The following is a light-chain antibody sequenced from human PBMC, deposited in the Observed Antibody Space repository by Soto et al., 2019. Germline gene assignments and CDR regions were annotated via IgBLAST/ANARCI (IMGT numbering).Light chain of an antibody. CDR1: QSVSNNY. CDR3: QQYGGPPLVT. J-gene: IGKJ4*01. Sequence: EIVLTQSPGTLSLSPGERATLSCRASQSVSNNYVAWYQQKPGQAPSLLIHGASSRATGIPDRFSGSGSGTDFTLTITRLEPEDSAVYSFQQYGGPPLVTFGGGTKVEIK. V-gene: IGKV3-20*01. CDR2: GAS.